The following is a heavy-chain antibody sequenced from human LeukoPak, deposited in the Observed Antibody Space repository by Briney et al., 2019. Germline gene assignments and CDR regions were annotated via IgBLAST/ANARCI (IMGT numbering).Heavy chain of an antibody. J-gene: IGHJ5*02. V-gene: IGHV1-46*01. Sequence: ASVKVSCKASGYTFTNSYMHWVRQAPGQGLEWMGIINPSGGSTNYAQKFQGRVTMTRDTSTSTVYMELSSLRSEDTAVYYCARSGWYSWFDPWGQGTLVTVSS. CDR3: ARSGWYSWFDP. D-gene: IGHD6-19*01. CDR1: GYTFTNSY. CDR2: INPSGGST.